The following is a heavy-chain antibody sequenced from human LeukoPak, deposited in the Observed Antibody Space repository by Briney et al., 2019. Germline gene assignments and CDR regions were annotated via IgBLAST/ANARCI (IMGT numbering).Heavy chain of an antibody. Sequence: SETLSLTCTVSGYSISTGYYWGWIRQPPGKGLEWIGSIYHSGSTYYNPSLKSRVTISVDTSKNQFSLKLSSLTAADTAVYYCAKSNGYGLIDIWGQGTMVTASS. CDR2: IYHSGST. J-gene: IGHJ3*02. CDR3: AKSNGYGLIDI. V-gene: IGHV4-38-2*02. CDR1: GYSISTGYY. D-gene: IGHD3-22*01.